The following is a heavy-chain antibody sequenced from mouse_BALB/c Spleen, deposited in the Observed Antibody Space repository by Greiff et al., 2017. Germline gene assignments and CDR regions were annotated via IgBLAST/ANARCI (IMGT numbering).Heavy chain of an antibody. Sequence: VQLQESGPGLVAPSQSLSITCTVSGFSLTDYGVSWIRQPPGKGLEWLGVIWGGGSTYYNSALKSRLSISKDNSKSQVFLKMNSLQTDDTAMYYCAKHSPYGNQYYFDYWGQGTTLTVSS. D-gene: IGHD2-1*01. CDR2: IWGGGST. J-gene: IGHJ2*01. CDR1: GFSLTDYG. CDR3: AKHSPYGNQYYFDY. V-gene: IGHV2-6-5*01.